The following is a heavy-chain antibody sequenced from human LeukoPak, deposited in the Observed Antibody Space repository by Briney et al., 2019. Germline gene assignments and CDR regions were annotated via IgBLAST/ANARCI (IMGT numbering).Heavy chain of an antibody. V-gene: IGHV1-18*01. J-gene: IGHJ4*02. D-gene: IGHD1-14*01. CDR3: ARDNQYYFDY. CDR2: ISSYNGNT. Sequence: ASVKVSCKASGYTFTNNGIGWVRQAPGQGLEWMGWISSYNGNTNYAQKFQGRVTITADESTSTAYMELSSLRSEDTAVYYCARDNQYYFDYWGQGTLVTVSS. CDR1: GYTFTNNG.